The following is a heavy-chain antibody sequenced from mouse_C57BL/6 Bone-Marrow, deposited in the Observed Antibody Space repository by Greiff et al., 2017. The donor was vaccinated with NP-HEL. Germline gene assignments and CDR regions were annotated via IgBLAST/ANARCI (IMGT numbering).Heavy chain of an antibody. J-gene: IGHJ4*01. CDR1: GYTFTDYY. D-gene: IGHD1-1*01. CDR3: AERGVITTVVAGDYYSMDY. V-gene: IGHV1-26*01. Sequence: EVQLQQSGPELVKPGASVKISCKASGYTFTDYYMNWVKQSHGKSLEWIGDINPNNGGTSYNQKFKGKATLTVDKSSSTASMELRSLTSEDSAVYYCAERGVITTVVAGDYYSMDYWGQGTSVTVSS. CDR2: INPNNGGT.